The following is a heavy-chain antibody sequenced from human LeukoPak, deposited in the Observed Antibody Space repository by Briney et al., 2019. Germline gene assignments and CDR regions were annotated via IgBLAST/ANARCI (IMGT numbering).Heavy chain of an antibody. Sequence: PSETLSLTCAVYGGSFSDYYWSWIRQPPGKGLELIGEINHSGSTNYNPSLKSRVTISVDTSKNQFSLKLSSVTAADTAVYYCARDRMGATYWGQGTLVTVSS. CDR1: GGSFSDYY. CDR2: INHSGST. D-gene: IGHD1-26*01. CDR3: ARDRMGATY. J-gene: IGHJ4*02. V-gene: IGHV4-34*01.